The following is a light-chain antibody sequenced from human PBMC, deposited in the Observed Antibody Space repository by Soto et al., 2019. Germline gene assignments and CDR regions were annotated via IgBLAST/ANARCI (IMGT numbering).Light chain of an antibody. J-gene: IGKJ1*01. Sequence: VLTQSPLSLPVTLGQPASISCNSIQILAYNDGNTYLNWFHQRPGQSPRRLIYKVSNRDSGVPNRFGGSGSGTVFTLKITRVEAEDVGVYYCMQGTHWPRTFGQGTKVDI. CDR2: KVS. CDR3: MQGTHWPRT. V-gene: IGKV2-30*01. CDR1: QILAYNDGNTY.